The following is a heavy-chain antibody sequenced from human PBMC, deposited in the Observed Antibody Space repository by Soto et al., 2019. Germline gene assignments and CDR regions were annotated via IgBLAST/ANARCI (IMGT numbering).Heavy chain of an antibody. Sequence: ASGKVCCEASGYTFTSYGISWVRQARGQGLEWMGWISAYNGNTNYAQKLQGRVTMTTDTSTSTAYMELRSLRSDDTAVYYCARDVLRYFDWLLHPNWFDPWGQGTLVTVSS. CDR2: ISAYNGNT. CDR3: ARDVLRYFDWLLHPNWFDP. D-gene: IGHD3-9*01. CDR1: GYTFTSYG. V-gene: IGHV1-18*01. J-gene: IGHJ5*02.